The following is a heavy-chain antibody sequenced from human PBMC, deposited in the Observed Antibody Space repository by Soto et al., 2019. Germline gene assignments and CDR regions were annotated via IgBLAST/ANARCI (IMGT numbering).Heavy chain of an antibody. J-gene: IGHJ4*02. V-gene: IGHV3-30-3*01. Sequence: SLRLSCAASGFTFSSYAMHWVRQAPGKGLEWVAVISYDGSNKYYADSVKGRFTISRDNSKNTLYLQMNSLRAEDTAVYYCARASVVVAAFFDYWGQGTLVTVSS. D-gene: IGHD2-15*01. CDR1: GFTFSSYA. CDR3: ARASVVVAAFFDY. CDR2: ISYDGSNK.